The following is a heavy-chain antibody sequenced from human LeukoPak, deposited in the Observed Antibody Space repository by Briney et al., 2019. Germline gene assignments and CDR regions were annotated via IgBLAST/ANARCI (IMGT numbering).Heavy chain of an antibody. Sequence: PGGSLRLSCAASGFTFSSYGMHWVRQAPGKGLEWVAVISYDGSNKYYADSVKGRFTISRDNSKNTLYLQMNSLRAEDTAVYYCVLWFGELSAYWGQGTLVTVSS. D-gene: IGHD3-10*01. V-gene: IGHV3-30*03. CDR2: ISYDGSNK. CDR3: VLWFGELSAY. J-gene: IGHJ4*02. CDR1: GFTFSSYG.